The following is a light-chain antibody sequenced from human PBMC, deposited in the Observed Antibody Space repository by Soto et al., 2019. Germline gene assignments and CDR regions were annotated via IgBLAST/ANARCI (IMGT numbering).Light chain of an antibody. CDR3: QHYKSYSQFT. CDR2: KAS. CDR1: QSINNW. J-gene: IGKJ3*01. V-gene: IGKV1-5*03. Sequence: DIQMTQSPSTLSASVGDRVTITCRASQSINNWLAWYQQKPGKAPKLLIYKASTLENGVPSRFSGSGSGTEFPLTISCLQPDDFATYYCQHYKSYSQFTFGPGTKVDTK.